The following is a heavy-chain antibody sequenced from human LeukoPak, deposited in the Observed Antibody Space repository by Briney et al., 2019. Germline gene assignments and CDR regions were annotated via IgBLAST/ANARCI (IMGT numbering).Heavy chain of an antibody. D-gene: IGHD3-9*01. V-gene: IGHV4-59*12. Sequence: SEPLSLTCSVSDDSITMYYWPWLRPPPGKGLEWIGYVDHTGSTNFNPSLNGRVSISRDTTKNLFSLRLRSVTAADTAVYYCARGRDILTGYSYYYMDVWGKGTTVTISS. CDR2: VDHTGST. CDR1: DDSITMYY. J-gene: IGHJ6*03. CDR3: ARGRDILTGYSYYYMDV.